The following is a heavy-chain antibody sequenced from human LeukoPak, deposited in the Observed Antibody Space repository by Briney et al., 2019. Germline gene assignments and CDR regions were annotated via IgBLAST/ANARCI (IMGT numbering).Heavy chain of an antibody. J-gene: IGHJ4*02. Sequence: SETLSLTCAVYGGSFSGYYWSWIRQPPGKGLEWIGEINHSGSTNYNPSLKSRVTISVDTSKNQFSLKLSSVTAADTAVYYCARASRYDYIWGSYRPFDYWGQGTPVTVSS. V-gene: IGHV4-34*01. CDR1: GGSFSGYY. D-gene: IGHD3-16*02. CDR3: ARASRYDYIWGSYRPFDY. CDR2: INHSGST.